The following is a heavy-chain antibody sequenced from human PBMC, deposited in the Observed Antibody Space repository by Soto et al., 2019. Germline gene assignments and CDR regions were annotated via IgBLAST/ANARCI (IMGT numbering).Heavy chain of an antibody. V-gene: IGHV3-11*06. Sequence: QVQLVESGGGLVKPGGSLRLSCAASGFTFSDYYMSWIRQAPGKGLEWVSYISSSSSYTNYADSVKGRFTIPRDNAKNSLYLQMNSLRAEDTAVYYCARGEHYYDSSGYSDYWGQGTMVTVSS. CDR1: GFTFSDYY. CDR2: ISSSSSYT. D-gene: IGHD3-22*01. J-gene: IGHJ4*02. CDR3: ARGEHYYDSSGYSDY.